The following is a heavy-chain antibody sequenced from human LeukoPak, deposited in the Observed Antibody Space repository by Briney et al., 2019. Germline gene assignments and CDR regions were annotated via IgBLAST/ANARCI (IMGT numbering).Heavy chain of an antibody. D-gene: IGHD4-17*01. CDR3: ASLYGDYGKSQEAFDI. CDR1: GYTFTGYY. CDR2: INPNSGGT. V-gene: IGHV1-2*02. Sequence: GASVKVSCKASGYTFTGYYMHWVRQAPGQGLEWMGWINPNSGGTNYAQKFQGRVTMTRDTSISTAYMELSGLRSDDTAVYYCASLYGDYGKSQEAFDIWGQGTMVTVSS. J-gene: IGHJ3*02.